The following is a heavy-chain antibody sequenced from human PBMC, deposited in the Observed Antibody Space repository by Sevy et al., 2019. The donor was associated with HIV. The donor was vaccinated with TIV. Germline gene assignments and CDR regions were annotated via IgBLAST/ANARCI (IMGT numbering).Heavy chain of an antibody. Sequence: GGSLRLSCVASGFSLSDYAMHWVRQGPDKGLAWVAVISFDGGNTYYSHAVEGRFTISRDNSKNTVFLQMNSLSPDDTALYYCARGPYNSGLRFDFWGQGTLVTVSS. CDR2: ISFDGGNT. D-gene: IGHD5-12*01. CDR1: GFSLSDYA. V-gene: IGHV3-30-3*01. CDR3: ARGPYNSGLRFDF. J-gene: IGHJ4*02.